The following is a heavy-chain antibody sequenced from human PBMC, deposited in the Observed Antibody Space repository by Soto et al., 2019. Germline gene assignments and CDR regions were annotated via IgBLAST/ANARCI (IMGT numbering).Heavy chain of an antibody. V-gene: IGHV3-9*01. D-gene: IGHD1-26*01. CDR3: AKDVIVGATRRVHFDY. J-gene: IGHJ4*02. CDR2: ISWNSGSI. Sequence: GGSLRLSCAASGFTFDDYAMHWVRQAPGKGLEWVSGISWNSGSIGYADSVKGRFTISRDNAKNSLYLQMNSLRAEDTALYYCAKDVIVGATRRVHFDYWGQGTLVTVSS. CDR1: GFTFDDYA.